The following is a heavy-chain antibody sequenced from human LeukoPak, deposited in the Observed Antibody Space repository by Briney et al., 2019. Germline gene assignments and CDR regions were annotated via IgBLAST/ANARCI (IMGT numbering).Heavy chain of an antibody. D-gene: IGHD5-12*01. Sequence: GGSLRLSCAASGFTFSDYYMSWIRQAPGKGLEWVSYISSSGSTIYYAGSVKGRFTISRDNAKNSLYLQMNSLRAEDTAVYYCARVRRWLQIDTYYFDYWGQGTLVTVSS. V-gene: IGHV3-11*01. CDR2: ISSSGSTI. J-gene: IGHJ4*02. CDR1: GFTFSDYY. CDR3: ARVRRWLQIDTYYFDY.